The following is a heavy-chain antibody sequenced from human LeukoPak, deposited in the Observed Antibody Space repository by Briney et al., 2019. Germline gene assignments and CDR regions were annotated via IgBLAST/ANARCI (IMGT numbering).Heavy chain of an antibody. Sequence: ASVKVSCKASGHTFTSYDINWVRQATGQGLEWMGWMNPNSGNTGYAQKFQGRVTMTRNTSISTAYMELSSLRSEDTAVYYCARVDDILTGYFWFDPWGQGTLVTVSS. CDR1: GHTFTSYD. CDR3: ARVDDILTGYFWFDP. V-gene: IGHV1-8*01. CDR2: MNPNSGNT. D-gene: IGHD3-9*01. J-gene: IGHJ5*02.